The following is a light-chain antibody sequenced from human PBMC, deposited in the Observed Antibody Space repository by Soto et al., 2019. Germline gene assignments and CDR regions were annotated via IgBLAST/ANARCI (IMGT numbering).Light chain of an antibody. Sequence: EIVLTHSPATLTLSPGERATLSCRAGRSIRNNNLNWYQPNPGQAPRLLIYGASIRATGIPDRFSGSGSGTDFTLTISRLEPEDFALYYCQQYGSSAPITFGQGTRLE. CDR1: RSIRNNN. V-gene: IGKV3-20*01. CDR2: GAS. J-gene: IGKJ5*01. CDR3: QQYGSSAPIT.